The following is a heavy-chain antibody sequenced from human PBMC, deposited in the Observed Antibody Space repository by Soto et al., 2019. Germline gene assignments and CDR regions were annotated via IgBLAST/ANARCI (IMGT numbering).Heavy chain of an antibody. Sequence: QVQLQQSAAGRLKPSATLSLTCAVYGGSVSAYNWSWLRQPPGKGLARLGEIDSTGTTNYKPSLRGRVTMTVDTYMNQYALRLTSVTAADRAVYYCASARSDSGREQLGFHFGAQRTVVSVSS. D-gene: IGHD1-26*01. V-gene: IGHV4-34*02. CDR3: ASARSDSGREQLGFHF. CDR2: IDSTGTT. J-gene: IGHJ4*02. CDR1: GGSVSAYN.